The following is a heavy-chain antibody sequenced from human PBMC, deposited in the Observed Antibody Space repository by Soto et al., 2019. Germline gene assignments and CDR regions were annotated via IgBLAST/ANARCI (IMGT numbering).Heavy chain of an antibody. D-gene: IGHD6-19*01. CDR1: GYSFTSYW. V-gene: IGHV5-51*01. CDR3: ARRAENWYSSGWYPYYFDY. Sequence: GESLKISCKGSGYSFTSYWIGWVRQMPGKGLEWMGIIYPGDSDTRYSPSFQGQVTISADKSISTAYLQWSSLKASDTAMYYCARRAENWYSSGWYPYYFDYWGQGTLVTVSS. CDR2: IYPGDSDT. J-gene: IGHJ4*02.